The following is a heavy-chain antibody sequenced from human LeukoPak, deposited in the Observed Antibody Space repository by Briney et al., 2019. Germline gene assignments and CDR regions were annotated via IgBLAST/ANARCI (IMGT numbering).Heavy chain of an antibody. CDR2: ISGSGNGGSI. D-gene: IGHD2/OR15-2a*01. V-gene: IGHV3-64D*06. J-gene: IGHJ4*02. CDR1: GFVFSIYT. CDR3: VKDFGRVRGTPDS. Sequence: GGSLRLSCSASGFVFSIYTMYWVRQAPGKGPEYVSTISGSGNGGSIYYADSVEGRFTISRDDSKSIVYLQMNGLRSEDTAVYYCVKDFGRVRGTPDSWGQGTLVTVSS.